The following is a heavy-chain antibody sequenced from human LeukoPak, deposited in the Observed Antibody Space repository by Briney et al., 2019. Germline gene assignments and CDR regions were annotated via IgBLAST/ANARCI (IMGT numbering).Heavy chain of an antibody. V-gene: IGHV4-34*01. CDR1: GGSFSGYY. CDR3: ARHGQEPFDY. J-gene: IGHJ4*02. D-gene: IGHD1-14*01. Sequence: PSETLSLTCAVYGGSFSGYYWSWIRQPPGKGLEWIGEINHSGSTNYNPSLKSRVTISVDTSKNQFSLKLSSVTAADTAVYYCARHGQEPFDYWGQGTLVTVSS. CDR2: INHSGST.